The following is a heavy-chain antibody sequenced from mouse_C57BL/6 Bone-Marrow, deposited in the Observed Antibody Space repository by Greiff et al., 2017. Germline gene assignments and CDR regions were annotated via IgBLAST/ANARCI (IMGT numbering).Heavy chain of an antibody. Sequence: QVQLQQSGPELVKPGASVKISCKASGYAFSSSWMHWVKQRPGKGLAWIGRLSPGDGDPNYNGKFKGKATLTADKSSSTAYMQLSSLTSEDSAVYFCARIGTTVVGNYYAMDYWGQGTSVTVSS. J-gene: IGHJ4*01. CDR1: GYAFSSSW. CDR3: ARIGTTVVGNYYAMDY. CDR2: LSPGDGDP. D-gene: IGHD1-1*01. V-gene: IGHV1-82*01.